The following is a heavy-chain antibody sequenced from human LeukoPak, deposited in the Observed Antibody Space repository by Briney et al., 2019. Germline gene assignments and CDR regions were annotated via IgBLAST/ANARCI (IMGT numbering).Heavy chain of an antibody. CDR1: GFTFDTFA. Sequence: GGSLRLSCVASGFTFDTFAMSWVRQAPGKRLEWVSGIGNTETYYSDSVKGRFTISRDNSKSTIYLHMSNLRAEDTALYYCARDGQAFNSNWDYFEYWGQGTPVTVSS. CDR2: IGNTET. D-gene: IGHD7-27*01. CDR3: ARDGQAFNSNWDYFEY. V-gene: IGHV3-23*01. J-gene: IGHJ4*02.